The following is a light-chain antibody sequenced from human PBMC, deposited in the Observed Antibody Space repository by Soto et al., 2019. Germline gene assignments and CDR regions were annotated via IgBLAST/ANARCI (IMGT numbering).Light chain of an antibody. V-gene: IGKV3-11*01. CDR2: DAS. Sequence: EIVLTQSPGTLPLSPGERATLSCRASQSVSSYLAWYQQKPGQAPRLLIYDASNRATGIPARFSGSGSGTDFTLTISSLEPEDFAVYYCQQRSNWPPWTFGQGTKVDFK. CDR3: QQRSNWPPWT. CDR1: QSVSSY. J-gene: IGKJ1*01.